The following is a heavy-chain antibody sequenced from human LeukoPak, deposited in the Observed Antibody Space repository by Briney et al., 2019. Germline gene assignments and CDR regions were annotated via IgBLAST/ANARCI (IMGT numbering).Heavy chain of an antibody. CDR3: AKDSHYYYYDSSGFDY. J-gene: IGHJ4*02. CDR1: GFTFSSYA. Sequence: GGSLRLSCAASGFTFSSYAMHWVRQAPGKGLEWVAVISYDGSNKYYADSVKGRFTISRDNSKNTLYLQMNSLRAEDTAVYYCAKDSHYYYYDSSGFDYWGQGTLVTVSS. D-gene: IGHD3-22*01. V-gene: IGHV3-30-3*01. CDR2: ISYDGSNK.